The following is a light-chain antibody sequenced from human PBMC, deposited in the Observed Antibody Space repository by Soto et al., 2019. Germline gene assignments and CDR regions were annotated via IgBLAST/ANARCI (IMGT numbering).Light chain of an antibody. CDR2: DVS. V-gene: IGKV3-11*01. CDR3: QQRSHWPRT. J-gene: IGKJ1*01. Sequence: EIAMTQSPATLSVSPGERATLSFSASQNISSYLIWYQQKPGQAPRLLIYDVSNRATGIPARFSGSGSGTDFSLTISSLEPEDFAVYYCQQRSHWPRTFGQGTKVDIK. CDR1: QNISSY.